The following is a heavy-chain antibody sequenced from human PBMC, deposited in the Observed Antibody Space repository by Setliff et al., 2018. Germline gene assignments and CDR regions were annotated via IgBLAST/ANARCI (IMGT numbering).Heavy chain of an antibody. V-gene: IGHV3-11*04. D-gene: IGHD2-2*01. CDR2: IDPRGSPV. Sequence: GGSLRLSCAASGFTFIDYYMNWIRQTPRKGLEWISHIDPRGSPVDYVDSVKGRFTISRDNTKNLVYLQMDSLRADDTAVYYCARDQFSVIWDQLLNYFDYWGQGTLVTVSS. CDR3: ARDQFSVIWDQLLNYFDY. J-gene: IGHJ4*02. CDR1: GFTFIDYY.